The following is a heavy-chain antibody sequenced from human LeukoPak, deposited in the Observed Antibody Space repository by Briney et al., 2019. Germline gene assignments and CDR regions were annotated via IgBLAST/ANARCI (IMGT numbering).Heavy chain of an antibody. CDR2: IYYSGST. Sequence: SETLSLTCAVSGGSISSGGYSWSWIRQPPGKGLEWIGYIYYSGSTNYYPSLKSRVTVSVDTSKNQFSLKLSSVTAADTAVYYCARSAGYYFDYWGQGTLVTVSS. D-gene: IGHD1-14*01. J-gene: IGHJ4*02. CDR1: GGSISSGGYS. V-gene: IGHV4-61*08. CDR3: ARSAGYYFDY.